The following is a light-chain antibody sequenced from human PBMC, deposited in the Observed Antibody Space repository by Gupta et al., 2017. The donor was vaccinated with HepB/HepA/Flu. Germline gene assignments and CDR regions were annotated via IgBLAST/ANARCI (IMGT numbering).Light chain of an antibody. V-gene: IGLV1-51*02. Sequence: QSVFTHPPSVYAAQGQQVTIYCSGSSSNIVNNYVFWYQHLPGTAPKLLLYENDKRPSGIPDRFSGSKSRTSATLGITGLQTGDDADYYCLTWDTSLSVSLFGGGTKLTVL. J-gene: IGLJ3*02. CDR2: END. CDR1: SSNIVNNY. CDR3: LTWDTSLSVSL.